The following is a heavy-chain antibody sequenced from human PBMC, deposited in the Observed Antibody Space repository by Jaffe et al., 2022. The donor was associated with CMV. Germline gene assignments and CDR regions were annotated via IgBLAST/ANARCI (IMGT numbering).Heavy chain of an antibody. CDR1: GGSFSGYY. D-gene: IGHD3-10*01. J-gene: IGHJ4*02. CDR2: INHSGST. V-gene: IGHV4-34*01. CDR3: ARGRRNGSGSYYKH. Sequence: QVQLQQWGAGLLKPSETLSLTCAVYGGSFSGYYWSWIRQPPGKGLEWIGEINHSGSTNYNPSLKSRVTISVDTSKNQFSLKLSSVTAADTAVYYCARGRRNGSGSYYKHWGQGTLVTVSS.